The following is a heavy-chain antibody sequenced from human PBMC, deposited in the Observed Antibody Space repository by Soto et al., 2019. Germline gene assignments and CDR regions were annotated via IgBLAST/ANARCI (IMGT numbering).Heavy chain of an antibody. CDR3: ARGNSPVDVY. J-gene: IGHJ4*02. CDR2: ISGSGGST. D-gene: IGHD2-21*01. CDR1: GFTFSSYA. Sequence: GGSLRLSCAASGFTFSSYAMSWVRQAPGKGLEWVSAISGSGGSTYYADSVKGRFTISRDNAKNSLFLQMNSLRAEDTAVYYCARGNSPVDVYWGQGTLVTVSS. V-gene: IGHV3-23*01.